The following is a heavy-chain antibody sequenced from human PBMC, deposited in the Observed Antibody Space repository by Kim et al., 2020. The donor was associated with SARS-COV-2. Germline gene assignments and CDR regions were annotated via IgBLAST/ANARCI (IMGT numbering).Heavy chain of an antibody. J-gene: IGHJ6*02. D-gene: IGHD4-17*01. V-gene: IGHV4-30-2*04. CDR3: ARGDYGDYGGVDV. Sequence: YYSPPLRSRVTLSVDASKNQFSLKLISVTAADAAIYYCARGDYGDYGGVDVWGQGITVTVSS.